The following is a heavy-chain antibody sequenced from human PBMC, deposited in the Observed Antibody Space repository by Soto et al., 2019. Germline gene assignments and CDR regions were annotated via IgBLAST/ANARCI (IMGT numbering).Heavy chain of an antibody. D-gene: IGHD3-10*01. V-gene: IGHV3-30*04. Sequence: GGSLRLSCAASGFTFSSYAMHWVRQAPGKGLEWVAVISYDGSNKYYADSVKGRFTISRDISKITLYLQMNSLRAEDTAVYYCASPRGFEKGCAFDIWGQGTMVTVSS. J-gene: IGHJ3*02. CDR3: ASPRGFEKGCAFDI. CDR2: ISYDGSNK. CDR1: GFTFSSYA.